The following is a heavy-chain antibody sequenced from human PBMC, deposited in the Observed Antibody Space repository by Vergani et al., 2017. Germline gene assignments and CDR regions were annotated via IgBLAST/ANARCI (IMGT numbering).Heavy chain of an antibody. CDR3: AKDGVLRFLEWLSRGGYFDY. CDR1: GFTFSSYA. CDR2: ISGSGGST. V-gene: IGHV3-23*01. J-gene: IGHJ4*02. Sequence: EVQLLESGGGLVQPGGSLRLSCAASGFTFSSYAMSWVRQAPGKGLEWFSAISGSGGSTYYADSVKGRFTISRDNSKNTLYLQMNSLRAEDTAVYYCAKDGVLRFLEWLSRGGYFDYWGQGTLVTVSS. D-gene: IGHD3-3*01.